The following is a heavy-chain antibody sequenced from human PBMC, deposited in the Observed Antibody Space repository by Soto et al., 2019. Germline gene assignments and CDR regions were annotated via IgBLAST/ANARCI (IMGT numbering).Heavy chain of an antibody. CDR2: IYYSGST. V-gene: IGHV4-31*03. J-gene: IGHJ1*01. CDR3: ARSSRFDYGPSFQH. Sequence: QVQLQESGPGLVKPSQTLSLTCTVSGGSISSGGYYWSWIRQHPGKGLEWIGYIYYSGSTYYNPSLKSRVTISVDTSKNQCALKLSSVTAADTAVYYCARSSRFDYGPSFQHWGQGTLVTVSS. D-gene: IGHD4-17*01. CDR1: GGSISSGGYY.